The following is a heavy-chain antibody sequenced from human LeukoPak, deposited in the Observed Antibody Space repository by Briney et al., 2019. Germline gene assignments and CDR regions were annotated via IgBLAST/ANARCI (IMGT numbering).Heavy chain of an antibody. V-gene: IGHV3-23*01. CDR2: ISWNSGSM. CDR3: AKDRGTGSYSLDY. J-gene: IGHJ4*02. D-gene: IGHD1-26*01. CDR1: GFTFSSYA. Sequence: QAGGSLRLSCAASGFTFSSYAMHWVRQAPGKGLEWVSGISWNSGSMGYADSVKGRFTISRDNSKNTLYLQMNSLRAEDTAVYYCAKDRGTGSYSLDYWGQGTLVTVSS.